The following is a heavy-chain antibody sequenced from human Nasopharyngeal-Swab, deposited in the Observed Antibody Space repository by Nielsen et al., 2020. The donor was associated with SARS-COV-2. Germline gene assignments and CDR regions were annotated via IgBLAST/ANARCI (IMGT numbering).Heavy chain of an antibody. CDR2: INHSGST. D-gene: IGHD2-15*01. CDR1: GGSFSGYY. Sequence: SETLSLTCAVYGGSFSGYYWSWIRQPPGKGLEWIGEINHSGSTNYNPSLKSRVTISVDTSKNQFSLKLSSVTAADTAVYYCARGPLPRYCSGGSCYSRYYDYMDGWGKGTTVTVSS. V-gene: IGHV4-34*01. CDR3: ARGPLPRYCSGGSCYSRYYDYMDG. J-gene: IGHJ6*03.